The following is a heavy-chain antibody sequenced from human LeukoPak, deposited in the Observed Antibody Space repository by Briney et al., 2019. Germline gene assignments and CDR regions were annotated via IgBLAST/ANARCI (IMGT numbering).Heavy chain of an antibody. CDR2: ISGSGGST. CDR3: AQDGGSGYYYFDY. Sequence: QPGGSLRLSCAASGFTFSSYAMSWVRQAPGKGLEWVSAISGSGGSTYYADSVKGRFTISRDNSKNTLYLQMNSLRAEDTAVYYCAQDGGSGYYYFDYWGQGTLVTVSS. D-gene: IGHD3-22*01. V-gene: IGHV3-23*01. CDR1: GFTFSSYA. J-gene: IGHJ4*02.